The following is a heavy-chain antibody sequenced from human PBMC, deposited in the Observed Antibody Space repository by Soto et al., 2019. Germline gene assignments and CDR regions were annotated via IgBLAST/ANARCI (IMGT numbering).Heavy chain of an antibody. J-gene: IGHJ5*02. V-gene: IGHV3-48*02. CDR1: GFTFSSYS. CDR2: ISSSSSTI. D-gene: IGHD1-1*01. Sequence: GGSLRLSCAASGFTFSSYSMNWVRQAPGKGLEWVSYISSSSSTIYYADSVKGRFTISRDNAKNSLYLQMNSLRDEDTAVYYCARDHWNDRGNWFDPWGQGTLVTVSS. CDR3: ARDHWNDRGNWFDP.